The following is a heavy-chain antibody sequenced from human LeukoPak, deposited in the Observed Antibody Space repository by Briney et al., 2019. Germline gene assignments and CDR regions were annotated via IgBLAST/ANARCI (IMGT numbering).Heavy chain of an antibody. Sequence: SETLSLTCTVSGGSISSSSYYWSWIRQPPGKGLEWIGEINHSGSTNYNPSLKSRVTISVDTSKNQFSLKLSSVTAADTAVYYCARHNYYETSSPDYWGQGTLVTVSS. CDR3: ARHNYYETSSPDY. CDR1: GGSISSSSYY. J-gene: IGHJ4*02. V-gene: IGHV4-39*01. CDR2: INHSGST. D-gene: IGHD3-22*01.